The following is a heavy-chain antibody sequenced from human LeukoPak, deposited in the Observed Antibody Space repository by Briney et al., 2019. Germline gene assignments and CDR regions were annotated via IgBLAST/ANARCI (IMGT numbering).Heavy chain of an antibody. CDR2: IKQDGSEK. Sequence: GGSLRLSCAASGFTFSSYWMSWVRQAPGKGLEWLANIKQDGSEKYYVDSVKGRFTISRDNAKNSLYLQMNSLRAEDTAVYYCARVSSYGSGSYGDYWGQGTLVTVSS. V-gene: IGHV3-7*01. J-gene: IGHJ4*02. CDR1: GFTFSSYW. D-gene: IGHD3-10*01. CDR3: ARVSSYGSGSYGDY.